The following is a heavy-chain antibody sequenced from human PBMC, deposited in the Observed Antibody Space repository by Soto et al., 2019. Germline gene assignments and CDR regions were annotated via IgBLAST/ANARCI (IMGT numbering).Heavy chain of an antibody. D-gene: IGHD6-19*01. Sequence: SETRSLNWRVSGGSTSSAQYSLSWILPPPGKGLEWIGYIYYSGNAYYNPSLKSRVTISVDTSKNQFSLKLSSVTAADTAVYYCSRDTGSGMDYFDYWVQGTLVPGAS. CDR1: GGSTSSAQYS. CDR3: SRDTGSGMDYFDY. CDR2: IYYSGNA. V-gene: IGHV4-30-2*01. J-gene: IGHJ4*02.